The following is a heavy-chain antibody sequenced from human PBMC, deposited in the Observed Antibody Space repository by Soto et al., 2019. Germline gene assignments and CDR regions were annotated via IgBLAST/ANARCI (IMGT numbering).Heavy chain of an antibody. CDR2: IIPIFGTA. Sequence: QVQLVQSGAEVKKPGSSVKVSCKASGGTFSSYAISWVRQAPGQGLEWMGGIIPIFGTANYAQKCQGRVTITADESTSTDYMELSSLRSEDTAVYYCARDPDYFQPPGDACDIGGQGTMGTVSS. V-gene: IGHV1-69*01. J-gene: IGHJ3*02. CDR1: GGTFSSYA. D-gene: IGHD4-17*01. CDR3: ARDPDYFQPPGDACDI.